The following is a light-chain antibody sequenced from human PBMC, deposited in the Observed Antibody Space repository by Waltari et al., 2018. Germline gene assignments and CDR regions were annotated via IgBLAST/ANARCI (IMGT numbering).Light chain of an antibody. V-gene: IGLV1-44*01. CDR2: TNN. CDR3: AAWDDSLTAWV. CDR1: SSNIGCHI. J-gene: IGLJ3*02. Sequence: SVLTQPPSASGTPGQRVTISRSGSSSNIGCHIVNWYQQLPGTAPKLLIYTNNQRPAGVPDRFSGSKSGTSASLAISGLQSEDEADYHCAAWDDSLTAWVFGGGTKLTVL.